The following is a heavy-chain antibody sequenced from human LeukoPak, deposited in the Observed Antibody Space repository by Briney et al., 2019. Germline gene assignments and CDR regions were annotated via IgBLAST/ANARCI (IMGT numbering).Heavy chain of an antibody. J-gene: IGHJ3*02. CDR2: MDGNSGKT. Sequence: ASVQVSCKTSGYTFTSYDINWVRQVTGQGLEWVGGMDGNSGKTAYAQNFLGRVTITRNTSISTACMELSSLRSEDTAVYYCARLYYYASSGYDALDIWGQGTMVAVSS. V-gene: IGHV1-8*01. CDR3: ARLYYYASSGYDALDI. CDR1: GYTFTSYD. D-gene: IGHD3-22*01.